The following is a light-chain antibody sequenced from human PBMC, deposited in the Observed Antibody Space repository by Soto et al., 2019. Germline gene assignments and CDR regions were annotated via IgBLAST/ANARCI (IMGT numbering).Light chain of an antibody. CDR2: AAS. CDR3: QQSYSTPWT. Sequence: DIQMTQSPSSLSASVGDRVTITCRASQSISSYLNWYQQKPEKAPKLLIYAASSLQSGVPSRFSGSGSGTNFNLTISSLQPEDFATYYCQQSYSTPWTFGQGTKVEIK. J-gene: IGKJ1*01. V-gene: IGKV1-39*01. CDR1: QSISSY.